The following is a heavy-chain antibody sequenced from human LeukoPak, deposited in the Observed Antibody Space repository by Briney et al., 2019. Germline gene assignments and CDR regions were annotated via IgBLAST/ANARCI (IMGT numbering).Heavy chain of an antibody. CDR1: GGSVSSSSYY. D-gene: IGHD2-2*01. Sequence: SQTPSLTCTVSGGSVSSSSYYWSWIRQPPGKGLEWIGYIYYSGTTNYNPSLKSRVTISVDTSKNQFSLRLSSVTAADTAVYYCARERYQLNFDYWGQGTLVTVSS. CDR3: ARERYQLNFDY. CDR2: IYYSGTT. V-gene: IGHV4-61*01. J-gene: IGHJ4*02.